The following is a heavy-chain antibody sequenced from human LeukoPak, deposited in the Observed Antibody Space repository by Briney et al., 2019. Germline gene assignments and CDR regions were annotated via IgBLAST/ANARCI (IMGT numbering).Heavy chain of an antibody. D-gene: IGHD2-2*01. Sequence: GGSLGLSCTASGFIFSNFWMSWVRQAPGKGLEWVSAISGSGGSTYYADSVKGRFTISRDNSKNTLYLQMNSLRAEDTAVYYCARANPPGGCSSTSCYTYYYYYYYMDVWGKGTTVTVSS. J-gene: IGHJ6*03. CDR1: GFIFSNFW. CDR3: ARANPPGGCSSTSCYTYYYYYYYMDV. CDR2: ISGSGGST. V-gene: IGHV3-23*01.